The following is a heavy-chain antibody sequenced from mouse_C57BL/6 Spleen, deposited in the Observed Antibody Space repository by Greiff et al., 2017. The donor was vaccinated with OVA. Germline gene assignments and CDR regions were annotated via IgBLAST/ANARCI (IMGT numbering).Heavy chain of an antibody. CDR2: IRLKSDNYAT. J-gene: IGHJ2*01. CDR1: GFTFSNYW. D-gene: IGHD4-1*01. Sequence: EVKLMESGGGLVQPGGSMKLSCVASGFTFSNYWMNWVRQSPEKGLEWVAQIRLKSDNYATHYAESVKGRFTISRDDSKSSVYLQMNNLRAEDTGIYYCTVRLGWEYFDYWGQGTTLTVSS. V-gene: IGHV6-3*01. CDR3: TVRLGWEYFDY.